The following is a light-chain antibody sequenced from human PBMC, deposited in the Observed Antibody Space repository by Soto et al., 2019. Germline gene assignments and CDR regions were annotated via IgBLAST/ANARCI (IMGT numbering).Light chain of an antibody. CDR3: QHYNNWPLT. J-gene: IGKJ4*01. CDR1: QSVSTN. CDR2: GAS. Sequence: EIVMTQSPATLSVSPGERATLSCRASQSVSTNLAWYKQKPGQAPRPLIYGASTRATGIPARFSGSGSGTEFTLTISSLQSEDFAVYYCQHYNNWPLTFGGGTKVDIK. V-gene: IGKV3-15*01.